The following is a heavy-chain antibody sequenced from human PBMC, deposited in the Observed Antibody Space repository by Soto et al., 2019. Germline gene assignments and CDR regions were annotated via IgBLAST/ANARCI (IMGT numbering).Heavy chain of an antibody. CDR1: GFSFSDHY. D-gene: IGHD3-9*01. Sequence: GGSLRLSCAASGFSFSDHYMDWVRQVPGKGLEWVGRTRNKANSYTTEYAASVKGRFTVSRDDSKNFLYLQMNSLKTEDTAVYYCAREGYDILTGYTYMDVRGKGTTVTVSS. J-gene: IGHJ6*03. CDR2: TRNKANSYTT. V-gene: IGHV3-72*01. CDR3: AREGYDILTGYTYMDV.